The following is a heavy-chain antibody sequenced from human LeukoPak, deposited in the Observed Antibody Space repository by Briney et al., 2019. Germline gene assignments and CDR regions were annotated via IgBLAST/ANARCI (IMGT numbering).Heavy chain of an antibody. Sequence: ASVKVSCKASGYTFTNYYMHWVRQAPGQGLEWTGIINPSGGSTDYAQKFQGRVTVTRDTSTSTVYMELSSLRSEDTAVYYCARDRHYYYYYGMDVWGQGTTVTVSS. V-gene: IGHV1-46*01. J-gene: IGHJ6*02. CDR2: INPSGGST. CDR1: GYTFTNYY. CDR3: ARDRHYYYYYGMDV.